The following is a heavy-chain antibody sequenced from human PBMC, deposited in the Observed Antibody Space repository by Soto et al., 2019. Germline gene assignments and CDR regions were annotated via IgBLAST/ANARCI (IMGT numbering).Heavy chain of an antibody. V-gene: IGHV3-15*07. D-gene: IGHD3-16*01. J-gene: IGHJ6*02. CDR2: IKSKTDGGTT. Sequence: EVQLVESGGGLVKPGGSLRLSCAASGFTFSNAWMNWVRQAPGKGLEWVGRIKSKTDGGTTDYAAPVKGRFTISRDDSKNTMYLQMNSLKTEDTDVYYCTTVGHYDCVWGSGRRYYGMDVWGQGTTVTVSS. CDR1: GFTFSNAW. CDR3: TTVGHYDCVWGSGRRYYGMDV.